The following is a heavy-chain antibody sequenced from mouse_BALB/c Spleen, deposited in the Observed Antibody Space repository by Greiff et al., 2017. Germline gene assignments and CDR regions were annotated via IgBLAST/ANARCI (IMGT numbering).Heavy chain of an antibody. CDR1: GFSLTSYG. J-gene: IGHJ1*01. D-gene: IGHD2-1*01. CDR3: AREDGNYDWYFDV. CDR2: IWAGGST. V-gene: IGHV2-9*02. Sequence: VKLVESGPGLVAPSQSLSITCTVSGFSLTSYGVHWVRQPPGKGLEWLGVIWAGGSTNYNSALMSRLSISKDNSKSQVFLKMNSLQTDDTAIYYCAREDGNYDWYFDVWGAGTTVTVSS.